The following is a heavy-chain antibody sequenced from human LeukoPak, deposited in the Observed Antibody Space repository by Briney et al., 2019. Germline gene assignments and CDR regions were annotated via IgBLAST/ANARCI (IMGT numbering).Heavy chain of an antibody. CDR2: VSHSGPT. D-gene: IGHD4-17*01. V-gene: IGHV4-31*03. CDR3: ARDTRLRGTNWFDP. Sequence: SETLALTCTVSGGSVSSGNYYWSWIRQHPGKGLEWIGYVSHSGPTDINPSLKSRATIAVDTSTNQFSLRLTSVTAADTAIYYCARDTRLRGTNWFDPWGQGTLVTVSS. J-gene: IGHJ5*02. CDR1: GGSVSSGNYY.